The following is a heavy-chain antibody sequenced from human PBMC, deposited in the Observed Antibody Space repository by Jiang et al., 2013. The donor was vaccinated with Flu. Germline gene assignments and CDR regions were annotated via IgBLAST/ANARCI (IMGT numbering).Heavy chain of an antibody. J-gene: IGHJ4*02. V-gene: IGHV4-39*01. CDR2: IYYSGST. D-gene: IGHD1-1*01. CDR1: GGSISSSSYY. CDR3: AKQGDYSSDWNEPYFDY. Sequence: GSGLVKPSETLSLTCTVSGGSISSSSYYWGWIRQPPGKGLEWIGSIYYSGSTYYNPSLKSRVTISVDTSKNQFSLNLTSVTAADTAVYYCAKQGDYSSDWNEPYFDYWGQGTLVTVSS.